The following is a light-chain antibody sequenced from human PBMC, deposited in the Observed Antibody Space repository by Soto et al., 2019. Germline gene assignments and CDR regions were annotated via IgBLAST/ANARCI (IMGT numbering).Light chain of an antibody. CDR1: QSVSSN. V-gene: IGKV3-15*01. Sequence: EIVMTQSPATLSVYPGERATLSCRASQSVSSNLAWYQQKPGRAPRLLIYGASTRATGIPARFSGSGSGSDCTLTISSLQSEYFALYYCQQYNNRPHTFGQGTNLEIQ. CDR2: GAS. CDR3: QQYNNRPHT. J-gene: IGKJ2*01.